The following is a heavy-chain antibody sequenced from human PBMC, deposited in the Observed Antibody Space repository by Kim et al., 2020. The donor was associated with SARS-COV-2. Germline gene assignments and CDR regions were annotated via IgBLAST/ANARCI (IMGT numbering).Heavy chain of an antibody. CDR2: YNGNT. J-gene: IGHJ4*02. Sequence: YNGNTNDAQKLQGRVTMTTDPSTSTAYMELRSLRSDDTAVYYCARRSFDYWGQGTLVTVSS. V-gene: IGHV1-18*01. CDR3: ARRSFDY.